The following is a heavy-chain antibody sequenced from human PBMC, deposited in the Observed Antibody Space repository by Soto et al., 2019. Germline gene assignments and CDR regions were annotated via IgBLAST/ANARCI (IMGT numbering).Heavy chain of an antibody. Sequence: ASVKVSCKASGGTFSSYAISWVRQAPGQGLEWMGGIIPIFGTANYAQKFQGRVTITADESTSTAYMELSSLRSEDTAVYYCARGGVNYVWDIDYWGQGTLVTVSS. J-gene: IGHJ4*02. CDR1: GGTFSSYA. CDR3: ARGGVNYVWDIDY. CDR2: IIPIFGTA. D-gene: IGHD3-16*01. V-gene: IGHV1-69*13.